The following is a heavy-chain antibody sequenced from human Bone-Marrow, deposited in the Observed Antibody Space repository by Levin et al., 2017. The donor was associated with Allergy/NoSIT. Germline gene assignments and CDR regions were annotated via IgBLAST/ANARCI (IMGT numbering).Heavy chain of an antibody. J-gene: IGHJ6*02. V-gene: IGHV3-23*01. Sequence: LSLTCAASGFPFSSYAMSWVRQAPGKGLEWVSAISGSGGSTYYADSVKGRFTISRDNSKNTLYLQMNSLGAEDTAVYYCAKDPMDTAMAPGYYDGMDVWGQGTTVTVSS. CDR2: ISGSGGST. D-gene: IGHD5-18*01. CDR1: GFPFSSYA. CDR3: AKDPMDTAMAPGYYDGMDV.